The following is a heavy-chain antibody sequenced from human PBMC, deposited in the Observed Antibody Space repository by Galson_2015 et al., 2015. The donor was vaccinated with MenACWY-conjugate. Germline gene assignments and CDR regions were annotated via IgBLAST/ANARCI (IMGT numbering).Heavy chain of an antibody. CDR3: ARGGGYSYGHIDY. V-gene: IGHV3-74*01. CDR1: GFTLTSYW. J-gene: IGHJ4*02. CDR2: INWDGSTT. Sequence: SLRLSCAASGFTLTSYWMHWVRHAPEKGLVWVSHINWDGSTTSHADSVKGRFSISRDNAKNTLYLQMNSLTAEDTAVYYCARGGGYSYGHIDYWGQGALVTVSS. D-gene: IGHD5-18*01.